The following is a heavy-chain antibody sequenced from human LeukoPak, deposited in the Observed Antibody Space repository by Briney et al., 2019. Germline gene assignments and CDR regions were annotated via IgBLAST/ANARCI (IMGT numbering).Heavy chain of an antibody. Sequence: GRSLRLSCAASGFTFDDYAMYWVRQAPGKGLEWVSGISWNSGSIGYADSVKGRFTISRDNAKNSLYLQVNSLTAEDTAVYYCAREGSYLDAFDVWGRGTMVIVSS. CDR3: AREGSYLDAFDV. CDR2: ISWNSGSI. D-gene: IGHD3-10*01. CDR1: GFTFDDYA. V-gene: IGHV3-9*01. J-gene: IGHJ3*01.